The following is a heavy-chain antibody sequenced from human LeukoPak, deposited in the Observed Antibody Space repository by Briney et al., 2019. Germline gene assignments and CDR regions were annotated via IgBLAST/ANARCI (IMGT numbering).Heavy chain of an antibody. V-gene: IGHV3-21*01. J-gene: IGHJ5*02. Sequence: PGGSLRLSCAASGFTFSSYSMNWVRQAAGKGLEWVSSISSSSSYIYYADSVKGRFTISRDNAKNSLYLQMNSLRGGDTAVYYCARDGGAAAMFWFDPWGQGTLVTVSS. CDR2: ISSSSSYI. CDR1: GFTFSSYS. CDR3: ARDGGAAAMFWFDP. D-gene: IGHD2-2*01.